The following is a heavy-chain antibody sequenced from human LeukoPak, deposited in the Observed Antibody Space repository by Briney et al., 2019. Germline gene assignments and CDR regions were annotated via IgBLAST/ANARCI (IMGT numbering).Heavy chain of an antibody. Sequence: GGSLRLSCAASGFTFSSYSMNWVRQAPGKGLEWVSSISSSSSYIYYADSVKGRFTISRDNAKNSLYLQMNSLRAEDTAVYYCARDRGVDGSYYHLDYWGQGTLVTVSS. V-gene: IGHV3-21*01. CDR1: GFTFSSYS. D-gene: IGHD1-26*01. CDR3: ARDRGVDGSYYHLDY. J-gene: IGHJ4*02. CDR2: ISSSSSYI.